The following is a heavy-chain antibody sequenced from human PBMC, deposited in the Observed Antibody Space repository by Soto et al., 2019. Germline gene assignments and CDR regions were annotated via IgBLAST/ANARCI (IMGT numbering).Heavy chain of an antibody. CDR3: AGSLLGYCSSTSCLGLWFDP. CDR2: IYYSGST. Sequence: QLQLQESGPGLVKPSETLSLTCTVSGGSISSSSYYWGWIRQPPGKGLEWIGSIYYSGSTYYNPSLKSRVTISVDTSKNQFSLKLSSVTAADTAVYYCAGSLLGYCSSTSCLGLWFDPWGQGTLVTVSS. CDR1: GGSISSSSYY. V-gene: IGHV4-39*01. D-gene: IGHD2-2*01. J-gene: IGHJ5*02.